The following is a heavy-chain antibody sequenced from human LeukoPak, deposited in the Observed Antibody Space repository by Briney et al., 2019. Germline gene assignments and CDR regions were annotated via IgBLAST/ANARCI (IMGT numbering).Heavy chain of an antibody. D-gene: IGHD2-2*01. J-gene: IGHJ4*02. CDR1: GFTFSTYW. V-gene: IGHV3-7*01. CDR2: IKQDGSEK. CDR3: ARAYQLPLF. Sequence: GGSLRLSCAASGFTFSTYWMGWVRQSPGKGLEWVANIKQDGSEKHYVDSVKGRFTISRDNTKNSLYLQMNSLRAEDTAVYYCARAYQLPLFWGQGTLVTVSS.